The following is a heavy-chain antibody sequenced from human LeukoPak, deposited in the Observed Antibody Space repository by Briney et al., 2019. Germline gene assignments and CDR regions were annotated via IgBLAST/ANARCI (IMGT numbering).Heavy chain of an antibody. Sequence: GGSLRLSCAASGLTFRDYWMNWVRQTPGKGVEWVAVINSDGSEKYLDSVRGRFTISRDNAKNSLYLQLNSLRVEDTAVYYCARDLRGDTNNWLDPWGQGTLVTVSS. J-gene: IGHJ5*02. V-gene: IGHV3-7*01. D-gene: IGHD3-10*01. CDR1: GLTFRDYW. CDR3: ARDLRGDTNNWLDP. CDR2: INSDGSEK.